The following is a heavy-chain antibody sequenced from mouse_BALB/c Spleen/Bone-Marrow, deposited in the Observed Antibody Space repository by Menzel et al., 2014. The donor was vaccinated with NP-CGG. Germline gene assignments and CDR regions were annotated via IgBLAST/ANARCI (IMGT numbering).Heavy chain of an antibody. CDR3: TRGGDY. CDR1: GFNIKDTF. Sequence: EVQLQQSGAELVKPGASVKLSCTGSGFNIKDTFMHWVKQRPEQGLEWIGRIDPANGNTKYDPKFQGKATITADTSSNTAYLHLTSLTSEDTAVYYCTRGGDYWGQGTTLAVSS. V-gene: IGHV14-3*02. J-gene: IGHJ2*01. CDR2: IDPANGNT.